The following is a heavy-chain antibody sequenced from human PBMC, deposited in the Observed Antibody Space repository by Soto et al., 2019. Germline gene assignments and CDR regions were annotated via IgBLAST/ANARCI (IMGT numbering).Heavy chain of an antibody. V-gene: IGHV3-23*01. J-gene: IGHJ4*02. Sequence: PGGSLRLSCEASGFSFSSFAMSWVRQAPGKGLEWVSAIAGIGLNTYYADSVRGRFTISRENSKSTLFLEMSSLRVEDTAVYYCVKDARIYFDGAGSHGAFDSWGQGSLVTVSS. CDR3: VKDARIYFDGAGSHGAFDS. CDR2: IAGIGLNT. D-gene: IGHD3-22*01. CDR1: GFSFSSFA.